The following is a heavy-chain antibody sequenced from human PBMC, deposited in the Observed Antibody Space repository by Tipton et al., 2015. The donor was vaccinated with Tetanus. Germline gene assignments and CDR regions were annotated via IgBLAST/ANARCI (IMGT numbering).Heavy chain of an antibody. Sequence: SLRLSCAASGFTLSRYTLNWVRQAPGKGLEWVSSIRSSSRYIYYADSVKGRFTISRDNSKNSLYLQMISLRAEDTAVYYCARGMAEASNCGGDCYSDSWGQGTLVTVSS. CDR3: ARGMAEASNCGGDCYSDS. V-gene: IGHV3-21*01. CDR1: GFTLSRYT. J-gene: IGHJ4*02. CDR2: IRSSSRYI. D-gene: IGHD2-21*02.